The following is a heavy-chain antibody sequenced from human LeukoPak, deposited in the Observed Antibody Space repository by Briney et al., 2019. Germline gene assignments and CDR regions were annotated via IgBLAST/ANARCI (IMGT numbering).Heavy chain of an antibody. D-gene: IGHD2-15*01. J-gene: IGHJ1*01. CDR1: GYSFTSYW. V-gene: IGHV5-51*01. Sequence: GESLKISFKGSGYSFTSYWIGWVRQMPGKGLEWMRIIYPGDSDTRYSPSFQGQVTISADKSISTAYLQWSSLKASDTAIYYCARPLYCSGGSCYSTHWGQGTLVTVSS. CDR2: IYPGDSDT. CDR3: ARPLYCSGGSCYSTH.